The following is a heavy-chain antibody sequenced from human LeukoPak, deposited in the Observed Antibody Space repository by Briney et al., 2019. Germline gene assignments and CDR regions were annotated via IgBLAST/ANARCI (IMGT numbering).Heavy chain of an antibody. CDR3: ARGRDRSKAGDH. CDR1: GGSCDDYY. Sequence: PSETLSLTCTVYGGSCDDYYCSWIRQPPGKGLEWIGEIHPSGIFYYNSSLVSRVTISIDTSKSQFSLRLTSVTAADTAFYYCARGRDRSKAGDHWGQGTLVTVSS. V-gene: IGHV4-34*01. J-gene: IGHJ4*02. CDR2: IHPSGIF.